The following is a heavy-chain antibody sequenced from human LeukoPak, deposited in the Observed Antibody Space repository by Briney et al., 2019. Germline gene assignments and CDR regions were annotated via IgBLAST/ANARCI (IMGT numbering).Heavy chain of an antibody. D-gene: IGHD2-8*01. CDR1: ALILSDKF. CDR2: TNSGVITT. V-gene: IGHV3-23*01. J-gene: IGHJ4*02. Sequence: GGSLRLSCKVSALILSDKFIDWVRQAPGKGVEGVSTTNSGVITTYYAESVKGRFTISRDNYKNALYLQMSSLRVEDTAIYYCAKQSYARSLGEGGPGTLVTVSS. CDR3: AKQSYARSLGE.